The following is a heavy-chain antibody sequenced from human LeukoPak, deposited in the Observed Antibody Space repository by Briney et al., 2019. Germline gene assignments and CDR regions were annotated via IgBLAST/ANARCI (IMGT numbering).Heavy chain of an antibody. CDR1: GGSISSYY. V-gene: IGHV4-59*01. Sequence: SETLSLTCTVSGGSISSYYWSWIGQPPGKGLGWIGYIYYSGSTNYNPSLKSRVTISVDTSKNQFSLKLSSVTAADTAVYYCGAGDSYYFDYWGQGTLVTVSS. CDR2: IYYSGST. D-gene: IGHD4-17*01. CDR3: GAGDSYYFDY. J-gene: IGHJ4*02.